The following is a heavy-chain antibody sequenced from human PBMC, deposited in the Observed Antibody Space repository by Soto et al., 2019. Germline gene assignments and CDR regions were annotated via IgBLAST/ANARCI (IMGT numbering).Heavy chain of an antibody. D-gene: IGHD3-3*01. CDR1: GFTFSYYY. J-gene: IGHJ5*02. CDR2: ISSSGSTI. V-gene: IGHV3-11*01. CDR3: AKRITIFGVVIPVWFDP. Sequence: GWSLRLSCAASGFTFSYYYMSWIRQSPGKGLEWVSYISSSGSTIYYADSVKGRFTISRDNAKNSLYPQMNSLRAEDTAVYYCAKRITIFGVVIPVWFDPWGQGTLVTVSS.